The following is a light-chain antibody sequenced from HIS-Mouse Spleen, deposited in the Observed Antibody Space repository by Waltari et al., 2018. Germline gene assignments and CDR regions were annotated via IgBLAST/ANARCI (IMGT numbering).Light chain of an antibody. CDR2: EGS. CDR1: RSDVGSYNL. CDR3: CSYAGSSTWV. Sequence: QSALTQPASVSGSPGQSIPISCTGTRSDVGSYNLVPWYQQHPGKAPKLMIYEGSKRPSGVSNRFSGSKSGNTASLTISGLQAEDEADYYCCSYAGSSTWVFGGGTKLTVL. V-gene: IGLV2-23*01. J-gene: IGLJ3*02.